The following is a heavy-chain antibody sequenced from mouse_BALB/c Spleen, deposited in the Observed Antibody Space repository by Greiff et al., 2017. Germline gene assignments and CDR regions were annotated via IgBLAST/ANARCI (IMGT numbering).Heavy chain of an antibody. D-gene: IGHD2-9*01. Sequence: EVQLQESGPGLVKPSQSLSLTCTVTGYSITSDYAWNWIRQFPGNKLEWMGYISYSGSTSYNPSLKSRISITRDTSKNQFFLQLNSVTTEDTATYYCAKSSYGSFDYWGQGTTLTVSS. J-gene: IGHJ2*01. CDR1: GYSITSDYA. CDR3: AKSSYGSFDY. V-gene: IGHV3-2*02. CDR2: ISYSGST.